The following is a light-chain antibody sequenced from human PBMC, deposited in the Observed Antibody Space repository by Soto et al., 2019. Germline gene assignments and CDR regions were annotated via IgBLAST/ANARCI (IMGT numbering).Light chain of an antibody. Sequence: EIVLTQSPGTLSLSPGERATLSCRASPSVSSSHLAWYQQKPGHAPMLLIYGASSRATGIRDSFSGSESGRDFTLTISRLEPEHFAVYYCQKYGRSRGLTVGGGTKVDIK. V-gene: IGKV3-20*01. J-gene: IGKJ4*01. CDR3: QKYGRSRGLT. CDR2: GAS. CDR1: PSVSSSH.